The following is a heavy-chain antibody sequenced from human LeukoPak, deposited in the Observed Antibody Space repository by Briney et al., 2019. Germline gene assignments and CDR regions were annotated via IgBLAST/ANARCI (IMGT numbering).Heavy chain of an antibody. Sequence: GGSLRLSCAASGFIFGAYDMSWVRQAPGKGLEWVSVISRSGGSTYYADSVKGRFTISRDNAKNTLYLQMNSLKTEDTAVYYCTSDYYDSSGYWWTYWGQGTLVTVSS. CDR3: TSDYYDSSGYWWTY. CDR2: ISRSGGST. CDR1: GFIFGAYD. D-gene: IGHD3-22*01. V-gene: IGHV3-23*01. J-gene: IGHJ4*02.